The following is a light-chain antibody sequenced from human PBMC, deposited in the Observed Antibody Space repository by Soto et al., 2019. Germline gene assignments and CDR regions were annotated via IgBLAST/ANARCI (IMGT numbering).Light chain of an antibody. CDR1: SSDVSAYDY. Sequence: QSVLTQPRSVSGSPGQSVTISCTGTSSDVSAYDYVSWYQHRPGKPPKLMIYDLNKRPSGVPDRFSGSKSGNTASLTISWLQAEDEAAYYCCSYAGTYPFVVFGGGTKLTVL. CDR3: CSYAGTYPFVV. CDR2: DLN. V-gene: IGLV2-11*01. J-gene: IGLJ2*01.